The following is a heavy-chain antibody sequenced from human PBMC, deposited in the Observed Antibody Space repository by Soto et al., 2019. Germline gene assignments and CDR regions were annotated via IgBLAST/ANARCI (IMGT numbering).Heavy chain of an antibody. CDR2: ISSSGSTI. CDR1: GFTFSDYY. CDR3: ARRTHNYYDSSGPPEAFDI. Sequence: PGGSLTLSCAPSGFTFSDYYMSWISQAPGKGLEWVSYISSSGSTIYYADSVKGRFTISRDNAKNSLYLQMNSLRAEDTAVYYCARRTHNYYDSSGPPEAFDIWGQGTMVTVSS. J-gene: IGHJ3*02. D-gene: IGHD3-22*01. V-gene: IGHV3-11*01.